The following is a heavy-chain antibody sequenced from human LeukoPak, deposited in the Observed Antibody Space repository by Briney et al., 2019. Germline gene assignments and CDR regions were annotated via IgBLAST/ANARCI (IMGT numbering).Heavy chain of an antibody. CDR3: AKVRRVVGATRPPYYFDY. D-gene: IGHD1-26*01. V-gene: IGHV3-23*01. J-gene: IGHJ4*02. CDR2: ISGSGGST. CDR1: GFTFSNYA. Sequence: GSLRLSCAASGFTFSNYAMSWVRQAPGKGLEWVSAISGSGGSTYYADSVKGRFTISRDNSKNTLYLQMNSLRAEDTAVYYCAKVRRVVGATRPPYYFDYWGQGTLVTVSS.